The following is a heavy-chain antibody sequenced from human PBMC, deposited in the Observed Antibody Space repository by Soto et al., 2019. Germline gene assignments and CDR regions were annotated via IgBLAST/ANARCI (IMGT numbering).Heavy chain of an antibody. J-gene: IGHJ5*02. CDR1: GGSISSGGSS. Sequence: SETLSLTCAVSGGSISSGGSSWSWIRQPPGKGLEWIGYIYHSGSTYYNPSLKSRVTISVDRSKNQFSLKLSSVTAADTAVYYCARVPTPWGQGTLVTVS. CDR3: ARVPTP. V-gene: IGHV4-30-2*01. CDR2: IYHSGST. D-gene: IGHD2-2*01.